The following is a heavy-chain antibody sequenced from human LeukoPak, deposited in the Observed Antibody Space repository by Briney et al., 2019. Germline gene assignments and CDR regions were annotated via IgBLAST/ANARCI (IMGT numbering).Heavy chain of an antibody. J-gene: IGHJ4*02. CDR3: ARDPSLTAAGTPLYFDY. D-gene: IGHD6-13*01. Sequence: PGRSLRLSCAASGFTFSSYAMHWVRQAPGKGLEWVAVISYDGSNKYYADSVKGRFTISRDNSKNTLYLQMNSLRAEDTAVYYCARDPSLTAAGTPLYFDYWGQGTLVTVSS. CDR2: ISYDGSNK. V-gene: IGHV3-30-3*01. CDR1: GFTFSSYA.